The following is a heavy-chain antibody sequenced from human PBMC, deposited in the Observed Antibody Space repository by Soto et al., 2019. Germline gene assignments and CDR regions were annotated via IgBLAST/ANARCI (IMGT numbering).Heavy chain of an antibody. D-gene: IGHD3-10*01. CDR1: GGSISSYY. J-gene: IGHJ5*02. V-gene: IGHV4-59*08. CDR3: ARQGGFWEADVNWFDP. Sequence: SETLSLTCTVSGGSISSYYWSWIRQPPGKGLEWIGYIYYSGSTNYNPSLKSRVTISVDTSKNQFSLKLSSVTAADTAVYYCARQGGFWEADVNWFDPWGQGTLVTVSS. CDR2: IYYSGST.